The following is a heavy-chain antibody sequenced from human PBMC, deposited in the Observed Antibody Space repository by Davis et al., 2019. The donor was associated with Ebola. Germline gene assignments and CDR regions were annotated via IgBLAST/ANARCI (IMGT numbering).Heavy chain of an antibody. D-gene: IGHD2-21*02. V-gene: IGHV1-2*06. CDR3: ARVRYCGGDCSKNYYYGMDV. CDR2: VNPYSGGT. CDR1: GYTFTSYG. Sequence: ASVKVSCKASGYTFTSYGISWVRQAPGQGLEWMGRVNPYSGGTNYAQKFQARVTMTRDTSISTAYMELSRLRSDDTAVYYCARVRYCGGDCSKNYYYGMDVWGKGTTVTVSS. J-gene: IGHJ6*04.